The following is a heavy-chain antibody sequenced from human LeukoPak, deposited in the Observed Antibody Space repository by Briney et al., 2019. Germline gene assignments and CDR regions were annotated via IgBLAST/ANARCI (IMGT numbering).Heavy chain of an antibody. V-gene: IGHV3-7*01. CDR2: IKHDESEK. D-gene: IGHD3-16*01. CDR1: GFSFNSDW. Sequence: GGSLRLSCAASGFSFNSDWMDWVRQAPGKGLEWVANIKHDESEKNYLDSVKGRFTISRDNAQNSLYLQMNGLRVEDTAVYCCTRRLDDWGQGTLVTVSS. CDR3: TRRLDD. J-gene: IGHJ4*02.